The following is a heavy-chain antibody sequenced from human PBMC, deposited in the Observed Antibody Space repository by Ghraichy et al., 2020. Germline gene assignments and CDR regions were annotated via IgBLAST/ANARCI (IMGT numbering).Heavy chain of an antibody. CDR2: ISYDGTNK. CDR1: GFTFSRYG. V-gene: IGHV3-30*03. CDR3: ARDQTGTAYNWIDP. J-gene: IGHJ5*02. D-gene: IGHD1-7*01. Sequence: GGSLRLSCAASGFTFSRYGIHWVRQAPGKGLEWVALISYDGTNKYYADSVKGRFTISRDNSKNTLFLQMNSLRPEDTAVYYCARDQTGTAYNWIDPWGQGTLVTVSS.